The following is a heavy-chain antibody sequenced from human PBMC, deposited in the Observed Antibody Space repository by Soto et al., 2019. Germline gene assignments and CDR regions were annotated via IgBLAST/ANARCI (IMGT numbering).Heavy chain of an antibody. CDR2: IYSGGST. CDR1: GFTVSSNY. Sequence: PGGSLRLSCAASGFTVSSNYMSWVRQAPGKGLEWVSVIYSGGSTYYADSVKGRFTISRDNSKNTLYLQMNSLRAEDTAVYYCASTVYYDFWSGYWPPSATGLQQNYYGMDVWGQGTTVTVSS. CDR3: ASTVYYDFWSGYWPPSATGLQQNYYGMDV. J-gene: IGHJ6*02. D-gene: IGHD3-3*01. V-gene: IGHV3-66*01.